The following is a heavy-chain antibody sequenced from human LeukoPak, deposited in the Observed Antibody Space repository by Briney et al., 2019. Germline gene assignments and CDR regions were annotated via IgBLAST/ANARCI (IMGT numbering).Heavy chain of an antibody. CDR1: GFTFSSYS. D-gene: IGHD4-23*01. J-gene: IGHJ3*02. CDR2: ISSTSSTI. V-gene: IGHV3-48*01. CDR3: ARGQDTVVTSRDAFDI. Sequence: GGSLRLSCAASGFTFSSYSMNWVRQAPGKGLEWVSYISSTSSTIYYADSVKGRFTISRDTAKNSLYLQMNSLRAEDTAVYYCARGQDTVVTSRDAFDIWGQGTMVTVSS.